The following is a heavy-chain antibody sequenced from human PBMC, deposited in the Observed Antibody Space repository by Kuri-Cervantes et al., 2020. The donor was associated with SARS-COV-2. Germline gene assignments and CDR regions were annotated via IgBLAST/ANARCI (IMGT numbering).Heavy chain of an antibody. V-gene: IGHV3-48*01. CDR2: ISSSSSTI. Sequence: GGSLRLSCAASGFTFSSYSMNWVRQAPGKGLEWVSYISSSSSTIYYADSVKGLFTISSDNAKNSLYLQMNSLRAEGTAVYYCARVEGKSLDYWGQGTLVTVSS. D-gene: IGHD3-10*01. CDR1: GFTFSSYS. J-gene: IGHJ4*02. CDR3: ARVEGKSLDY.